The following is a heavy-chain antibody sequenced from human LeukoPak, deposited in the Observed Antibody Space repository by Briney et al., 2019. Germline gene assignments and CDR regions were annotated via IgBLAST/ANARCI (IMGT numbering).Heavy chain of an antibody. CDR3: ARVSKGYFDC. V-gene: IGHV6-1*01. Sequence: QTLPLTCAISGDSVSSNSSAWNWIRQSPSRGLEWLGRTYYRSKRYNDYAVSVKRRITITPDTSKNQFSLQLDSVTPEDTAVYYCARVSKGYFDCWGQGTLGTVSS. CDR2: TYYRSKRYN. J-gene: IGHJ4*02. CDR1: GDSVSSNSSA.